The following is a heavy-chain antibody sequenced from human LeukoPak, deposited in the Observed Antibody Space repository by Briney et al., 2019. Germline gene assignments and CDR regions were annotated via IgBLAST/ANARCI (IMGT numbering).Heavy chain of an antibody. Sequence: ASVTVSCKVSGYTLTELSMHWVRRAPGKGLEWMGGFDPEDGETIYAQKFQGRVTMTEDTSTDTAYMELSSLRSEDTAVYYCATSRPHYDSSGYYYAEYAFDIWGQGTMVTVSS. CDR3: ATSRPHYDSSGYYYAEYAFDI. J-gene: IGHJ3*02. CDR2: FDPEDGET. V-gene: IGHV1-24*01. D-gene: IGHD3-22*01. CDR1: GYTLTELS.